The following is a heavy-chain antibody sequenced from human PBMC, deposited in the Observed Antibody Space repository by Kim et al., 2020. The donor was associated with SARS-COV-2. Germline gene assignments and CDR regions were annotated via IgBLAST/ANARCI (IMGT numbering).Heavy chain of an antibody. CDR3: ARDGYGDLPTDY. D-gene: IGHD4-17*01. Sequence: GGSLRLSCAASGFTFSSYGMHCVRQAPGKGLEWVAVIWYDGSNKYYADSVKGRFTISRDNSKNTLYLQMNSLRAEDTAVYYCARDGYGDLPTDYWGQGTLVTVSS. CDR2: IWYDGSNK. CDR1: GFTFSSYG. V-gene: IGHV3-33*01. J-gene: IGHJ4*02.